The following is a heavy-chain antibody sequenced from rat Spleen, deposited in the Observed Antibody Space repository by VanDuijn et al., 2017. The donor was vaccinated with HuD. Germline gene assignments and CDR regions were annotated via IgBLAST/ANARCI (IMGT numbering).Heavy chain of an antibody. Sequence: EVQLVESDGGLVQPGRSLKLSCAASGFIFSDYYMAWVRQAPTKGLEWVASISYDGGNTYYGDSVKGRFTISRDNAKSTLYLQMDSLRSEDTATYYCATGPRILRLDWFAYWGQGTLVTVSS. CDR3: ATGPRILRLDWFAY. V-gene: IGHV5-20*01. CDR1: GFIFSDYY. J-gene: IGHJ3*01. D-gene: IGHD1-6*01. CDR2: ISYDGGNT.